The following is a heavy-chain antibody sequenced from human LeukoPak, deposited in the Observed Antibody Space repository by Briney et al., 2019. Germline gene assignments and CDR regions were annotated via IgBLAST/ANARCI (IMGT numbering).Heavy chain of an antibody. CDR2: IYYSGST. V-gene: IGHV4-59*01. D-gene: IGHD2-21*01. Sequence: SETLSLTCTVSGGSISSYYWGWIRQPPGKGLEWIGYIYYSGSTNYNPSLKSRVTISVDTSKNQFSLKLSSVTAADTAVYYCARSLCGDCRGGYYFDYWGQGTLVTVSS. J-gene: IGHJ4*02. CDR1: GGSISSYY. CDR3: ARSLCGDCRGGYYFDY.